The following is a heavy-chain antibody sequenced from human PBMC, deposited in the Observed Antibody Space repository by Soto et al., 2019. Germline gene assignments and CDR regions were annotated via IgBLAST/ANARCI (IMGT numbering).Heavy chain of an antibody. CDR3: AKDLTYYYDSSTDY. Sequence: RLSCAASGFTFSSYAMSWVRQAPGKGLEWVSAISGSGGSTYYADSVKGRFTISRDNSKNTLYLQMNSLRAEDTAVYYCAKDLTYYYDSSTDYWGQGTLVTVSS. CDR2: ISGSGGST. J-gene: IGHJ4*02. D-gene: IGHD3-22*01. V-gene: IGHV3-23*01. CDR1: GFTFSSYA.